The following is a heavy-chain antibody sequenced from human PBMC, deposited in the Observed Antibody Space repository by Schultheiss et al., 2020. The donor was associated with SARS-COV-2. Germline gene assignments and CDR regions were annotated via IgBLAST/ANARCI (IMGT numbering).Heavy chain of an antibody. Sequence: GGSLRLSCKASGFTFTSSAMQWVRQARGQRLEWIGWIVVGSGNTNYAQKFQERVTITRDMSTSTAYMELSSLRSEDTAVYYCAAPTPYYGSASPEGAFDIWGQGTMVTVSS. J-gene: IGHJ3*02. CDR2: IVVGSGNT. D-gene: IGHD3-10*01. V-gene: IGHV1-58*02. CDR1: GFTFTSSA. CDR3: AAPTPYYGSASPEGAFDI.